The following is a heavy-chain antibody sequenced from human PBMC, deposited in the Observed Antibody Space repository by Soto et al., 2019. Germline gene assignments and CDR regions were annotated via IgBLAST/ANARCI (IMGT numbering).Heavy chain of an antibody. Sequence: EVQLLESGGALVQPGGSLRLSCAASGFAFSAYAMNWVRHTPGKGLEWVSSDSGTGRTTYHADSVKGRFTMSRDNSKDTVYLQMNSLRADDTAVYYCTKDVLYCGGGSCLVGPSYTFDHWGQGTLVTVSS. D-gene: IGHD2-15*01. J-gene: IGHJ4*02. CDR3: TKDVLYCGGGSCLVGPSYTFDH. CDR2: DSGTGRTT. V-gene: IGHV3-23*01. CDR1: GFAFSAYA.